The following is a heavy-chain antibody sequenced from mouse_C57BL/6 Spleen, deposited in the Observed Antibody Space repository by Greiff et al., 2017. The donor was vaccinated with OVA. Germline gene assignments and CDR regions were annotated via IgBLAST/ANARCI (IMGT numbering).Heavy chain of an antibody. Sequence: QVQLQQPGAELVKPGASVKLSCKASGYTFTSYWMQWVKQRPGQGLEWIGEIDPSDSYTNYNQKFKGKATLTVDTSSSTAYMQLSSLTSEDSEVYYCARSWLLPSYWYFDVWGTGTTVTVSS. J-gene: IGHJ1*03. CDR2: IDPSDSYT. CDR3: ARSWLLPSYWYFDV. D-gene: IGHD2-3*01. CDR1: GYTFTSYW. V-gene: IGHV1-50*01.